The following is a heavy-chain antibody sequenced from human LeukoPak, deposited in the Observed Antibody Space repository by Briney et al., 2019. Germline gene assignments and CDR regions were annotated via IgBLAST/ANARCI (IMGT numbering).Heavy chain of an antibody. V-gene: IGHV3-21*06. CDR2: ISSTSSYI. CDR1: GFTFSSYI. Sequence: GGSLRLSRAASGFTFSSYIINWVRQAPGKGLEWVSSISSTSSYIYYADSVKGRFTISRDNAKNSLYLEMNSLRAEDTAVYYCARDGHGDFWRARRTYYMDVWGKGTTVTVSS. D-gene: IGHD3-3*01. J-gene: IGHJ6*03. CDR3: ARDGHGDFWRARRTYYMDV.